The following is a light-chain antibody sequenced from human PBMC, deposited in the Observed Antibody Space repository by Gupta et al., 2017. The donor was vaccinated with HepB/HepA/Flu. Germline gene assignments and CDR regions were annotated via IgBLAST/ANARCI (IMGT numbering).Light chain of an antibody. CDR3: QHYNTILWT. V-gene: IGKV1-5*03. CDR2: LAS. Sequence: EIVMTQSPPPLSASAGDRVPFTCRASQSITNLLAWYQQKPGRAPKLLIYLASTLESGVPSRFSGSGSGTEFTLTISILQPDDFATYYCQHYNTILWTFGQGTKVEVK. J-gene: IGKJ1*01. CDR1: QSITNL.